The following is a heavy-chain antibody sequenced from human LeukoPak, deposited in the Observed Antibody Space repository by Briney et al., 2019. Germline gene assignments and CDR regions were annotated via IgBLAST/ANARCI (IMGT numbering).Heavy chain of an antibody. Sequence: GASVKVSCKVTGYTLTELSMHWARQAPGKGLEWVGGFDPEDGETIYAQKFKGRVTMTEDTSTDTAYMELSSLRSEDTAVYYCATGKVPDLGLNFYYYYGMDVWGQGTTVTVSS. CDR1: GYTLTELS. J-gene: IGHJ6*02. V-gene: IGHV1-24*01. D-gene: IGHD3/OR15-3a*01. CDR2: FDPEDGET. CDR3: ATGKVPDLGLNFYYYYGMDV.